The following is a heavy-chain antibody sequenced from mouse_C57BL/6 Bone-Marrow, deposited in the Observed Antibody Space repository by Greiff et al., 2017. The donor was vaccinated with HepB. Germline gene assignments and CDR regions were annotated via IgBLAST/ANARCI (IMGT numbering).Heavy chain of an antibody. V-gene: IGHV5-6*01. CDR2: ISSGGSYT. Sequence: EVKVVESGGDLVKPGGSLKLSCAASGFTFSSYGMSWVRQTPDKRLEWVATISSGGSYTYYPDSVKGRFTISRDNAKNTLYLQMSSLKSENTAMYYGASGLHGAWFAYGGQGTLVTVSA. CDR1: GFTFSSYG. CDR3: ASGLHGAWFAY. D-gene: IGHD1-1*02. J-gene: IGHJ3*01.